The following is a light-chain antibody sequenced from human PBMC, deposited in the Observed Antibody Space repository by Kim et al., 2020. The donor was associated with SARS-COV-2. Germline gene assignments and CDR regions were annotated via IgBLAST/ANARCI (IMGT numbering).Light chain of an antibody. CDR1: SSDVGGYTY. CDR2: DVS. Sequence: QSALTQPASVSGSLGQSITISCSGTSSDVGGYTYVSWYQQHPGNAPKLMIYDVSERPSGVSNRFSGSKSGNTASLTISGLQSEDEADYYCNSYTSSTTYVFGTGTKVTVL. J-gene: IGLJ1*01. V-gene: IGLV2-14*01. CDR3: NSYTSSTTYV.